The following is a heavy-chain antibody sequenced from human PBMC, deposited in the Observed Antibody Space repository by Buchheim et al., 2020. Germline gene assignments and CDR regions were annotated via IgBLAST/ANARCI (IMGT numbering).Heavy chain of an antibody. CDR1: GYTFTSYD. Sequence: QVQLVQSGAEVKKPGASVKVSCKASGYTFTSYDINWVRQATGQGLEWMGWMNPNSGNTGYAQKFQGRVTMARNTSLSPAYMELSSLRSEDTAVYYCAGSVRFEGLSAYYYYCGMDVWGQGTT. V-gene: IGHV1-8*01. CDR2: MNPNSGNT. CDR3: AGSVRFEGLSAYYYYCGMDV. J-gene: IGHJ6*02. D-gene: IGHD3-16*02.